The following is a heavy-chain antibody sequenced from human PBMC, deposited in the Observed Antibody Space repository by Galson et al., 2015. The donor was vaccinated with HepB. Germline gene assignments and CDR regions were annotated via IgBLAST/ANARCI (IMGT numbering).Heavy chain of an antibody. D-gene: IGHD4-17*01. V-gene: IGHV1-2*04. J-gene: IGHJ4*02. CDR3: ARAMDSDYGDYPLDY. CDR2: INPNSGGT. Sequence: SVKVSCKASGYTFTGYYMHWVRQAPGQGLEWMGWINPNSGGTNYAQKFQGWVTMTRDTSISTAYMELSRLRSDDTAVYDCARAMDSDYGDYPLDYWGQGTLVTVSS. CDR1: GYTFTGYY.